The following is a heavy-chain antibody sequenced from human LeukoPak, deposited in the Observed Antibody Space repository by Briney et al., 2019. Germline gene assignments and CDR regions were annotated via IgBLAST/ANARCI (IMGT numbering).Heavy chain of an antibody. J-gene: IGHJ4*02. Sequence: QPGGSLRLSCAASGFTFSSHWMHWVRQAPGKGLVWVSRINGDGSNTTYADSVKGRFSISRDNAKNSLYLQMNSLRAEDTALYYCAKSDRYSFLEWLPLDYWGQGTLVTVSS. CDR1: GFTFSSHW. D-gene: IGHD3-3*01. V-gene: IGHV3-74*03. CDR2: INGDGSNT. CDR3: AKSDRYSFLEWLPLDY.